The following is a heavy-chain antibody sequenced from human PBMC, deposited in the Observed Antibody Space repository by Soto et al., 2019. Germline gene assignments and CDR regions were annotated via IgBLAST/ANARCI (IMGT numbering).Heavy chain of an antibody. CDR3: AKLGLSAITIFPLLDYYMDV. D-gene: IGHD3-9*01. Sequence: GGSLRLSCAASGFTFSSYAMSWVRQAPGKGLEWVSAISGSGGSTYYADSVKGRFTISRDNSKNTLYLQMNSLRAEDTAVYYCAKLGLSAITIFPLLDYYMDVWGKGTTVTVSS. V-gene: IGHV3-23*01. CDR1: GFTFSSYA. CDR2: ISGSGGST. J-gene: IGHJ6*03.